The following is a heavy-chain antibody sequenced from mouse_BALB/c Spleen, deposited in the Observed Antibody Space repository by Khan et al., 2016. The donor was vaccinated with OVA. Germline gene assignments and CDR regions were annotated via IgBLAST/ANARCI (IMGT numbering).Heavy chain of an antibody. Sequence: QVQLKQSGAELARPGASVKLSCKASGYTFTDYYINWVKQRTGQGLEWIGELSPGSGDIYYNEKFKGKATLTADKSSSTAYMQLSSLTSEDSAVYFCARRNYFGYTFAYWGHVTLVTVSA. J-gene: IGHJ3*01. D-gene: IGHD1-2*01. CDR2: LSPGSGDI. CDR1: GYTFTDYY. V-gene: IGHV1-77*01. CDR3: ARRNYFGYTFAY.